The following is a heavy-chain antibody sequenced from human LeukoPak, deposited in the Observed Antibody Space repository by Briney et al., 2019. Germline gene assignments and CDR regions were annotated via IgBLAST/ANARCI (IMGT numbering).Heavy chain of an antibody. J-gene: IGHJ4*02. CDR3: ARKNYYFDY. Sequence: ASVKVSCKASGYTFTRYYMHWARQAPGQWLEWMGIINPSGGSTSYAQKFQGRVTMTRDTSTSTAYMELSSLRSEDTAVYYCARKNYYFDYWGQGTLVTVSS. CDR1: GYTFTRYY. D-gene: IGHD2/OR15-2a*01. CDR2: INPSGGST. V-gene: IGHV1-46*01.